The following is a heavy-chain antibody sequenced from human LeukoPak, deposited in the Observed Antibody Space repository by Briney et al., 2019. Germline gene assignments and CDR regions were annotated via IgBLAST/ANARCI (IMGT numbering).Heavy chain of an antibody. V-gene: IGHV3-48*03. CDR1: GFPFSSYE. CDR2: ISSSGSTI. J-gene: IGHJ4*02. CDR3: ARRGSGYTEPIDY. Sequence: GSLRLSCGASGFPFSSYEMNWVRQPPGKGLEWVSYISSSGSTIYYADSVKGRFTISRDNAKNSLYLQMNSLRAEDTAVYYCARRGSGYTEPIDYWGQGTLVTVSS. D-gene: IGHD5-12*01.